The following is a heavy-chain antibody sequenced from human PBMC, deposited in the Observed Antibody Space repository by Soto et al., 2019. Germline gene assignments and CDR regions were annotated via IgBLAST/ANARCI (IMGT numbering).Heavy chain of an antibody. CDR1: GGSFSGYY. D-gene: IGHD4-17*01. CDR2: INHSGST. Sequence: QVQLQQWGAGLLKPSETLSLTCAVYGGSFSGYYWSWIRQPPGKGLEWIGEINHSGSTNYNPSLKSRVXRSXDXYKNQFSLKLSSVTAADTAVYYCARFSDTVTRHLDYWGQGTLVTVSS. V-gene: IGHV4-34*01. CDR3: ARFSDTVTRHLDY. J-gene: IGHJ4*02.